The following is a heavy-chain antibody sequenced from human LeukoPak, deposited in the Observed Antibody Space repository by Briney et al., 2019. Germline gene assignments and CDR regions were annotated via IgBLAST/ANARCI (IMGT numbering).Heavy chain of an antibody. CDR1: GYTFTSYY. D-gene: IGHD3-22*01. J-gene: IGHJ4*02. CDR3: ARVNHYYDSSGYHDPFDY. CDR2: INPSGGST. Sequence: ASVKVSCKASGYTFTSYYMHWVRQAPGQGLEWMGIINPSGGSTSYAQKFQGRVTMTRGTSTSTVYMELSSLRSEDTAVYYCARVNHYYDSSGYHDPFDYWGQGTLVTVSS. V-gene: IGHV1-46*01.